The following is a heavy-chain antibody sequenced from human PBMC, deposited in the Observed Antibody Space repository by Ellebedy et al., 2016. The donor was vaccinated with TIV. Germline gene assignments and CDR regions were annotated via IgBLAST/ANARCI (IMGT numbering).Heavy chain of an antibody. J-gene: IGHJ5*02. CDR3: TRDWPYYDSGTVKGWFDA. CDR1: GYTFTNYG. Sequence: AASVKVSCKASGYTFTNYGLTWVRQAPGQGLEWMGWISAHNGNTIYAQKFQGRVTMTTDTPTSTAYMEIRRRRSDDTAQFYCTRDWPYYDSGTVKGWFDAWGQGTLVTVSS. D-gene: IGHD3-16*01. V-gene: IGHV1-18*04. CDR2: ISAHNGNT.